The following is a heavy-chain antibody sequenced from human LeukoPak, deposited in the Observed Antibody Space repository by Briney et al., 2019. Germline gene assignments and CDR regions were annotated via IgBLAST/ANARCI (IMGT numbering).Heavy chain of an antibody. CDR1: GGSISSSSYY. V-gene: IGHV4-39*01. D-gene: IGHD3-22*01. J-gene: IGHJ3*02. CDR3: ASSSYYDRIHDAFDI. Sequence: PSETLSLTCTVSGGSISSSSYYWGWIRQPPGKGLEWIGSIYYSGSTYYNPSLKSRVTISVDTSKNQFSLKLSSVTAADTAVYYCASSSYYDRIHDAFDIWGQGTMVTVSS. CDR2: IYYSGST.